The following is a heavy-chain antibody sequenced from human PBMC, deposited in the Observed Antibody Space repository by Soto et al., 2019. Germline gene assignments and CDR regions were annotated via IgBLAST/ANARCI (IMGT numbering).Heavy chain of an antibody. Sequence: QVQLQESGPGLVKPSETLSLTCTVSGGSISSYYWSWIRQPPGKGLEWIGCIYYSGSTNYNPSLKSRVTISVDTSKNQFSLKLSSVTAADTAVYYCARSYRRYCSGGSCYSYYYYYMDVWGKGTTVTVSS. CDR2: IYYSGST. J-gene: IGHJ6*03. CDR1: GGSISSYY. D-gene: IGHD2-15*01. V-gene: IGHV4-59*01. CDR3: ARSYRRYCSGGSCYSYYYYYMDV.